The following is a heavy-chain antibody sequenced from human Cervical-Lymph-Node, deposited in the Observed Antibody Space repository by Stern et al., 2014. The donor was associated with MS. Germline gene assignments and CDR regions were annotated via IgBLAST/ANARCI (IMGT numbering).Heavy chain of an antibody. CDR3: AADGYCDYVDYYYGMDV. CDR2: IVGGSGNA. CDR1: GFTSTISA. D-gene: IGHD4-17*01. J-gene: IGHJ6*02. Sequence: QMQLVQSGPEVKKPGTSVRVSCKASGFTSTISAVQWVRQARGQGLEWIGRIVGGSGNANCAQKFQERVTITRDMSTSTAYMELSSLKSEDTAVYYCAADGYCDYVDYYYGMDVWGQGTTVTVSS. V-gene: IGHV1-58*01.